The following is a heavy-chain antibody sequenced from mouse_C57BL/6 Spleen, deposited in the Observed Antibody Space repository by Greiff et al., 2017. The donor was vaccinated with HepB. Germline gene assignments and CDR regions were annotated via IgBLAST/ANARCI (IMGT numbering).Heavy chain of an antibody. D-gene: IGHD2-5*01. Sequence: VQLQQSGTELVKPGASVKLSCKASGYTFTSYWMHWVKQRPGQGLEWIGNINPSNGGTNYNEKFKSKATLTVDKSSSTAYMQLSSLTSEDSAVYYCARWGSYSNWYFDVWGTGTTVTVSS. J-gene: IGHJ1*03. CDR1: GYTFTSYW. CDR3: ARWGSYSNWYFDV. V-gene: IGHV1-53*01. CDR2: INPSNGGT.